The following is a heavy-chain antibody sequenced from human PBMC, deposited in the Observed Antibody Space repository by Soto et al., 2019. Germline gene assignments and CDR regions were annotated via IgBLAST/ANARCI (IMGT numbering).Heavy chain of an antibody. CDR2: IAPSGSYA. Sequence: PGESLKISCQASGYSFTSYWITWVRQMPGKGLEWVGTIAPSGSYATYSPAFLVHVTISADKSITTAYLQWSRLEASDTAIYYCERRLTNPTAIIGRPEFDYWGQGTLVTAS. CDR3: ERRLTNPTAIIGRPEFDY. D-gene: IGHD1-1*01. V-gene: IGHV5-10-1*01. CDR1: GYSFTSYW. J-gene: IGHJ4*02.